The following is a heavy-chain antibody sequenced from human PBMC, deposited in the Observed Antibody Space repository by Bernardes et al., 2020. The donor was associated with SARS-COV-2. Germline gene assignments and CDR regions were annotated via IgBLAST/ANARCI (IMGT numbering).Heavy chain of an antibody. CDR1: GFSFSSYP. CDR3: ARDRFDLYVLRHLDWLLPGDF. Sequence: VGSLRLSCEASGFSFSSYPMHWVRQAPGKGLEWVAVISYNGGNTNYADSVKGRFTISRDNSKNTLDLQMSSLIADDTAVYYCARDRFDLYVLRHLDWLLPGDFWGQGTLVTVSS. CDR2: ISYNGGNT. V-gene: IGHV3-30-3*01. J-gene: IGHJ4*02. D-gene: IGHD3-9*01.